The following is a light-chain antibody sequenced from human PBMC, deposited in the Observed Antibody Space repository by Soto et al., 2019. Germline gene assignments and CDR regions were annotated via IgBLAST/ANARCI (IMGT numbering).Light chain of an antibody. Sequence: EIVLTQSPGTLSLSPGERATLSCRASQSVSSSYLAWYQQKPGQAPGLLIYGASSRATGIPDRFSGSGSGTDFTLTISRLEPEDFAVYYCQKYSSSPLMYTFGQGTKLEIK. J-gene: IGKJ2*01. CDR3: QKYSSSPLMYT. CDR2: GAS. V-gene: IGKV3-20*01. CDR1: QSVSSSY.